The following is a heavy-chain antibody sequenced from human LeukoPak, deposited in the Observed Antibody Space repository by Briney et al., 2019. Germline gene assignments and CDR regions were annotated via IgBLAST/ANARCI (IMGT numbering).Heavy chain of an antibody. D-gene: IGHD3-10*01. CDR3: ARGRVRSGSNFDY. V-gene: IGHV1-18*01. Sequence: APVKVSCKASGYTFTSYGISWVRQAPGQGLEWMGWISAYNGNTNYAQKLQGRVTITADKSTSTAYMELSSLRSEDTAVYYCARGRVRSGSNFDYWGQGTLVTVSS. J-gene: IGHJ4*02. CDR2: ISAYNGNT. CDR1: GYTFTSYG.